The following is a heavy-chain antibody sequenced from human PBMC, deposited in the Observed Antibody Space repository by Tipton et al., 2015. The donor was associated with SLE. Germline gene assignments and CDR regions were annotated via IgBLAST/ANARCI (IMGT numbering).Heavy chain of an antibody. J-gene: IGHJ4*02. CDR2: IWYDGSNK. D-gene: IGHD7-27*01. CDR1: GFTFSSYG. CDR3: ARDGRANWGFGY. V-gene: IGHV3-33*08. Sequence: SLRLSCAASGFTFSSYGMHWVRQAPGKGLEWVVVIWYDGSNKYYADSVKGRFTISRDNSKNTLYLQMNSLRAEDTAVYYCARDGRANWGFGYWGQGTLVTVSS.